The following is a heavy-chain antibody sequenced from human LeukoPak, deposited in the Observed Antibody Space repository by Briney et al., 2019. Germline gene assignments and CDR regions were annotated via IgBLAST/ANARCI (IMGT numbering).Heavy chain of an antibody. CDR3: ATGGQMNYYDSSGYYSGTNY. D-gene: IGHD3-22*01. J-gene: IGHJ4*02. CDR1: GYTLTELS. V-gene: IGHV1-24*01. Sequence: ASVKVSCKVSGYTLTELSMHWVRQAPGKGLEWMGGFDPEDGETIYAQKFQGRVTMTEDTSTDTAYMELSSLRSEDTAVYYCATGGQMNYYDSSGYYSGTNYWGQGTLVTVSS. CDR2: FDPEDGET.